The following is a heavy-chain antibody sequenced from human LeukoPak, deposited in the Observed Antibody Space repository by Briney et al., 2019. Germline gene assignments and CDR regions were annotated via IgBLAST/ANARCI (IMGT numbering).Heavy chain of an antibody. V-gene: IGHV3-30-3*01. J-gene: IGHJ4*02. D-gene: IGHD3-9*01. CDR1: GFTFSSYA. CDR3: ARDESHQFYDILTGLLDY. CDR2: ISYDGSNK. Sequence: GGSLRLSCAASGFTFSSYAMHWVRQAPGKGLEWVAVISYDGSNKYYADSVKGRFTISRDNSKNTLYLQMNSLRAEDTAVYYCARDESHQFYDILTGLLDYWGQGTLVTVSS.